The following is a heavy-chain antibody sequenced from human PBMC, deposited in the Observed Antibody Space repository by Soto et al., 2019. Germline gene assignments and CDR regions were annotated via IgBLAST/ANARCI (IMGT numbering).Heavy chain of an antibody. V-gene: IGHV4-59*01. CDR2: IYYSGST. Sequence: SETLSLTCTVSGGSISSYYWSWIRQPPGKGLKWIGYIYYSGSTNYNPSLKSRVTISVDTSKNQFSLKLSSVTAADTAVYYCARQYRPQGYYYYGMDVWGQGTTVTVSS. CDR3: ARQYRPQGYYYYGMDV. J-gene: IGHJ6*02. CDR1: GGSISSYY. D-gene: IGHD3-16*02.